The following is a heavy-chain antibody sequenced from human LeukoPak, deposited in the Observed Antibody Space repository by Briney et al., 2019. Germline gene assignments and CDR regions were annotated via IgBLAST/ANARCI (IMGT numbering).Heavy chain of an antibody. J-gene: IGHJ4*02. CDR3: ASTNYGSGSYYIIPPFDY. CDR2: IYYSGST. CDR1: GCSISSGDYY. Sequence: SETLSLTCTVSGCSISSGDYYWSWIRQPPGKGREWIGYIYYSGSTYYNPSLKSRVTISVDTSKNQFSLKLSSVTAADTAVYYCASTNYGSGSYYIIPPFDYWGQGTLVTVSS. D-gene: IGHD3-10*01. V-gene: IGHV4-30-4*01.